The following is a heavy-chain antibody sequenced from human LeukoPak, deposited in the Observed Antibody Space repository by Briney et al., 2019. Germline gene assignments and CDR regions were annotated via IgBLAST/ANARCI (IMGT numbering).Heavy chain of an antibody. CDR2: ISSSGSTI. Sequence: GGSLRLSCAASGFTFSSYEMNWVRQAPGTGLEWVSYISSSGSTIYYADSVKGRFTISRDNAKNSLYLQMNSLRAEDTAVYYCAGGFWSGYYGYYYYMDVWGKGTTVTVSS. CDR1: GFTFSSYE. J-gene: IGHJ6*03. D-gene: IGHD3-3*01. CDR3: AGGFWSGYYGYYYYMDV. V-gene: IGHV3-48*03.